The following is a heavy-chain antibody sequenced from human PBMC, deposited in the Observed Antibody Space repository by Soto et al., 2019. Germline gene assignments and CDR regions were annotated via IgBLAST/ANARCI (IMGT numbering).Heavy chain of an antibody. V-gene: IGHV3-30-3*01. CDR2: ISYDGSKK. CDR1: RFTFSAYT. Sequence: QVQLVESGGGVVQPGRSLRLSCAASRFTFSAYTMHWVRQAPGKGLEWVAVISYDGSKKYYADSVKGRFTISRDTSKSTLYLQMNSLRVEDTAVYYCARDIDPYDDTSGVEYWGQGTLVTVSS. CDR3: ARDIDPYDDTSGVEY. J-gene: IGHJ4*02. D-gene: IGHD3-22*01.